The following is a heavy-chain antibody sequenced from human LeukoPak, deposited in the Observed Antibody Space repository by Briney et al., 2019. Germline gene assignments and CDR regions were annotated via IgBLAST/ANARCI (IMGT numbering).Heavy chain of an antibody. CDR3: AKDLSDSSRVPGDY. J-gene: IGHJ4*02. CDR2: ISGSGTST. CDR1: GFTFSSNA. V-gene: IGHV3-23*01. D-gene: IGHD6-13*01. Sequence: PGGSLRLSCEASGFTFSSNAMSWVRQAPGRGLEWVSVISGSGTSTYYGDSVKGRFTVSRDNSKNTLYLQMNSLRAEDTAVYYCAKDLSDSSRVPGDYWGQGTLVTVSS.